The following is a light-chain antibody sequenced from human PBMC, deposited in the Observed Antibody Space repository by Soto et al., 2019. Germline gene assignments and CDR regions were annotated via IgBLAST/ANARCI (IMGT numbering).Light chain of an antibody. V-gene: IGKV1-5*01. CDR1: QSISSW. CDR3: QQYNSYSWT. J-gene: IGKJ1*01. CDR2: DAS. Sequence: DIQMTQSPSTLSASXGDRVTITCRASQSISSWLAWYQQKPGKAPKLLIYDASSLESGVPSRFSRSGSGTEFPLNISSLQPDDFAPYYCQQYNSYSWTFGQGTKVQIK.